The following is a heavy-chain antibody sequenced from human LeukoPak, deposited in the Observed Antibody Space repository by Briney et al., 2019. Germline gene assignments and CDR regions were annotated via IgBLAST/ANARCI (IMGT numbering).Heavy chain of an antibody. CDR2: IYSTGNT. V-gene: IGHV4-59*08. Sequence: PSETLSLTCTVSGDSISRYHWTWIRQPPGKGLEYIAYIYSTGNTNYNPSLKSRVTISADTSKNQFSLKLNSVTAADTAVYYCGRRFDSWGQGTLVTVSS. CDR1: GDSISRYH. J-gene: IGHJ4*02. CDR3: GRRFDS.